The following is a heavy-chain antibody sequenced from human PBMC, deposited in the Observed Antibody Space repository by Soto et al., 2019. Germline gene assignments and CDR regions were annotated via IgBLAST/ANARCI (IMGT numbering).Heavy chain of an antibody. CDR3: ARDRYGMDV. J-gene: IGHJ6*02. CDR2: IGIAGDT. CDR1: GFTFSDYD. V-gene: IGHV3-13*01. Sequence: DVQLVESGGTVVQPGWSLRLSCAASGFTFSDYDMHWVRQATGKGLEWVSGIGIAGDTYYSGHVKGRFTIYRENAKNSVYIQMNSLRAGDTAVYYCARDRYGMDVWCQGTTVTVS.